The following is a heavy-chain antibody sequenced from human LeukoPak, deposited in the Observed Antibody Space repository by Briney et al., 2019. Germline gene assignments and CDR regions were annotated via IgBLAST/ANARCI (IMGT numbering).Heavy chain of an antibody. V-gene: IGHV1-69*13. J-gene: IGHJ5*02. D-gene: IGHD6-13*01. CDR2: IIPIFGTA. Sequence: SVKVSCKASGGTFSSYAISWVRQAPGQGLEWMGGIIPIFGTANYAQKFQGRVTITADESTSTAYMELSSLRSEDTAVYYCARDPSAAGRYNWFDPWGQGTLVTVSS. CDR1: GGTFSSYA. CDR3: ARDPSAAGRYNWFDP.